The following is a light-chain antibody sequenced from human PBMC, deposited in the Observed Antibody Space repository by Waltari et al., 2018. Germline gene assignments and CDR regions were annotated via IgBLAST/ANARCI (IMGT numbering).Light chain of an antibody. CDR1: NIGSKS. V-gene: IGLV3-21*04. CDR3: QVWDDVTDSGV. CDR2: YDS. J-gene: IGLJ3*02. Sequence: YVLTQPPSVSVDPGKTARLTCGGDNIGSKSVNWYQQKPGQAPVLVLFYDSDRPSEIPERFSGSNSGNTATLTISWVEAGDEADYHCQVWDDVTDSGVFGGGTKLTVL.